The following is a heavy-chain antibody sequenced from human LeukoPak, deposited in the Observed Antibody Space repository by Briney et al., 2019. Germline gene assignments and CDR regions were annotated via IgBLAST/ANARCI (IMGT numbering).Heavy chain of an antibody. CDR1: GYTFTGYY. D-gene: IGHD6-19*01. J-gene: IGHJ3*02. CDR2: INPNSGGT. Sequence: ASVKVSCKASGYTFTGYYLHWLRQAPGHGLELMGSINPNSGGTNYAQKFQGRVTMTRDTSISTAYMELSRLRSDDTAVYYCARAAAVAGTRNDAFDIWGQGTMVTVSS. CDR3: ARAAAVAGTRNDAFDI. V-gene: IGHV1-2*02.